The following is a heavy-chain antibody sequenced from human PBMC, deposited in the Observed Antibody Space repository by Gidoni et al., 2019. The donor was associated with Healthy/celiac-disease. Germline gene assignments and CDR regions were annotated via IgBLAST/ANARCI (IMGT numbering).Heavy chain of an antibody. J-gene: IGHJ4*02. D-gene: IGHD2-2*01. CDR3: ARDLGYCSSTSCYQGDY. V-gene: IGHV1-69*01. CDR1: GGTFSSYA. CDR2: IIPIFGTA. Sequence: QVQLVQSGAEVKTPGSSVKVSCKASGGTFSSYAISWVRQAPGQGLEWMGGIIPIFGTANYAQKFQGRVTITADESTSTAYMELSSLRSEDTAVYYCARDLGYCSSTSCYQGDYWGQGTLVTVSS.